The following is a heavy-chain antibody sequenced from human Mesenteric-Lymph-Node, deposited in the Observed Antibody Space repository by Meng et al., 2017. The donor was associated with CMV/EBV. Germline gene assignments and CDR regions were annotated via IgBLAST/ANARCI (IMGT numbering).Heavy chain of an antibody. J-gene: IGHJ5*02. Sequence: ASAYTFTSSGISWVRQAPGQGLEWMGWISAYNGITNYAQKLQGRVTMTTDTSTSTAYMELRSLRSDDTAVYYCARGPATAMNWFDPWGQGTLVTVSS. CDR1: AYTFTSSG. CDR3: ARGPATAMNWFDP. CDR2: ISAYNGIT. V-gene: IGHV1-18*01. D-gene: IGHD2-2*01.